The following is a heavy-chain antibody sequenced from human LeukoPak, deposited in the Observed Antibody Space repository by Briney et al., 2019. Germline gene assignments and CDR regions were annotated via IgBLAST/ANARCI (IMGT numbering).Heavy chain of an antibody. D-gene: IGHD2-15*01. CDR2: ISSSSSYI. J-gene: IGHJ4*02. Sequence: GGSLRLSCAASGFTFSSYSMNWVRQAPGKGLEWVSSISSSSSYIYYADSVKGRFTISRDNAKNSLYLQMNSLRAEDTAAYYCARDRCSGGSCHYFDYWGQGTLVTVSS. CDR3: ARDRCSGGSCHYFDY. V-gene: IGHV3-21*01. CDR1: GFTFSSYS.